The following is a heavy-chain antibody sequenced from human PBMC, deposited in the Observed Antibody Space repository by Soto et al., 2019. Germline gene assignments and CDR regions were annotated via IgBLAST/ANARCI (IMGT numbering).Heavy chain of an antibody. CDR2: IYPGGSET. CDR3: ARRRAGNPDDWFDP. CDR1: GYSFSNYW. Sequence: GESLKISCKGSGYSFSNYWIVWVRQMPGKGLEWMGIIYPGGSETKYSPSFQGQVTVSADKSINTAYLQWISLKASDTAMYYCARRRAGNPDDWFDPWGQGTLVTVSS. J-gene: IGHJ5*02. V-gene: IGHV5-51*01. D-gene: IGHD6-13*01.